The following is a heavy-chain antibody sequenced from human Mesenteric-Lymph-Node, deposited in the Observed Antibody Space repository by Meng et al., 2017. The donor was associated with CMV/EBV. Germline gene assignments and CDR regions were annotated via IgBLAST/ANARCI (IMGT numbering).Heavy chain of an antibody. CDR2: ISAYNGNT. J-gene: IGHJ6*02. V-gene: IGHV1-18*01. D-gene: IGHD2-2*01. CDR1: GYTFTSFG. CDR3: ARDGRGIVVLSAALRSGYYYYGMDV. Sequence: ASVKVSCKASGYTFTSFGITWVRQAPGQGLEWVGWISAYNGNTNYAQKLQGRVTMTTDTSTSTAYMELRSLRSDDTAVYYCARDGRGIVVLSAALRSGYYYYGMDVWGQGTTVTVSS.